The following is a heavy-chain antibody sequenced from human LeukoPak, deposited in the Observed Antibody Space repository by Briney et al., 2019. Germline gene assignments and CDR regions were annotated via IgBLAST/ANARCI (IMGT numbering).Heavy chain of an antibody. J-gene: IGHJ3*02. CDR2: IYHSGST. Sequence: SGTLSLTCAVSGGSISSSNWWSWVRQPPGKGLEWIGEIYHSGSTNYNPSLKSRVTISVDKSKNQFSLKLSSVTAADTAVYYCARGGGVLWCGELFGAFDIWGQGTMVTVSS. D-gene: IGHD3-10*01. V-gene: IGHV4-4*02. CDR3: ARGGGVLWCGELFGAFDI. CDR1: GGSISSSNW.